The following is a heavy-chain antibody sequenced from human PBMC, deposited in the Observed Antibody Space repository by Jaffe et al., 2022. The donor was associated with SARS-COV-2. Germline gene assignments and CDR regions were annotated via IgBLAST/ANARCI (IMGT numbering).Heavy chain of an antibody. J-gene: IGHJ6*02. Sequence: QVQLVQSGAEVKKPGASVKVSCKASGYTFTSYDINWVRQATGQGLEWMGWMNPNSGNTGYAQKFQGRVTMTRNTSISTAYMELSSLRSEDTAVYYCQAAAGTFYYYGMDVWGQGTTVTVSS. CDR1: GYTFTSYD. CDR2: MNPNSGNT. CDR3: QAAAGTFYYYGMDV. D-gene: IGHD6-13*01. V-gene: IGHV1-8*01.